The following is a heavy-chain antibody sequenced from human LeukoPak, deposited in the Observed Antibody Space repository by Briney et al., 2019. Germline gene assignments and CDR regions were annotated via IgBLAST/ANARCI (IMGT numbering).Heavy chain of an antibody. V-gene: IGHV4-39*01. D-gene: IGHD5-18*01. CDR3: ARHGYIQFWLY. CDR2: IDSSGTT. J-gene: IGHJ4*02. CDR1: GASISRDTYF. Sequence: KPSETLSLTCTVSGASISRDTYFWGWIRQSPEKGLEWIGSIDSSGTTHYNSSLKSRVVISVDTSKNQVSLNLTSVTSADTAVYYCARHGYIQFWLYWGQGTQVIVSS.